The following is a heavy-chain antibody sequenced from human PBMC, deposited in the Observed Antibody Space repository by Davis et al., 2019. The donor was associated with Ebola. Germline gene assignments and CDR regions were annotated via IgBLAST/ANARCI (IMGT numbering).Heavy chain of an antibody. V-gene: IGHV3-30*19. CDR2: IWYDGSRK. D-gene: IGHD2-2*01. CDR3: ARAEGYCRSTSCYGYYYYGMDV. Sequence: PGGSLRLSCAASGFNFRSYGMHWVRQAPDKGLEWVAVIWYDGSRKYYGDSVKGRFTISRDNSKNTLYLQMNSLRAEDTAVYYCARAEGYCRSTSCYGYYYYGMDVWGQGTTVTVSS. J-gene: IGHJ6*02. CDR1: GFNFRSYG.